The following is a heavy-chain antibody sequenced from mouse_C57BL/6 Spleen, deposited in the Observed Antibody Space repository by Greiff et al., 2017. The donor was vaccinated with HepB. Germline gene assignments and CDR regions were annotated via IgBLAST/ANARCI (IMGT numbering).Heavy chain of an antibody. CDR2: INPSSGYT. D-gene: IGHD4-1*02. CDR1: GYTFTSYT. Sequence: VKLQESGAELARPGASVKMSCKASGYTFTSYTMHWVKQRPGQGLEWIGYINPSSGYTKYNQKFKDKATLTADKSSSTAYMQLSSLTSEDSAVYYCAYQRGRDYAMDYWGQGTSVTVSS. CDR3: AYQRGRDYAMDY. J-gene: IGHJ4*01. V-gene: IGHV1-4*01.